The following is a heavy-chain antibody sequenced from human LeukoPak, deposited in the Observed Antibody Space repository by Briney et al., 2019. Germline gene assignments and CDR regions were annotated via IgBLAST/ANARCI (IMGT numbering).Heavy chain of an antibody. D-gene: IGHD3-22*01. CDR3: ARLQRITMNAFDI. V-gene: IGHV4-39*07. J-gene: IGHJ3*02. CDR1: GGSISSGDYY. CDR2: IYHSGST. Sequence: SETLSLTCTVSGGSISSGDYYWSWIRQPPGKGLEWIGEIYHSGSTNYNPSLKSRVTISVDKSKNQFSLKLSSVTAADTAVYYCARLQRITMNAFDIWGQGTMVTVSS.